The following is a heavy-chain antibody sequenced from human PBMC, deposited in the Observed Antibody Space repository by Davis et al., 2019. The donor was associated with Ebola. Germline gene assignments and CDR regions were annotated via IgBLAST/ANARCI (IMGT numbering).Heavy chain of an antibody. D-gene: IGHD3-16*01. J-gene: IGHJ6*04. Sequence: AASVKVSCKAAAGTLRTHGISWVRQAPGQGLEWMGRIIPILGIANYAQKFQGRVTMTRTTSISTAYMELSSLRSEDTAVYYCASGLWGSRGMDVWGKGTTVTVSS. CDR3: ASGLWGSRGMDV. CDR2: IIPILGIA. CDR1: AGTLRTHG. V-gene: IGHV1-69*04.